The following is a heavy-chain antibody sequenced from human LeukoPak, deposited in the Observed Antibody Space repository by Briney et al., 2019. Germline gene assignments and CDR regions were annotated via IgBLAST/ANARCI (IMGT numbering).Heavy chain of an antibody. CDR1: GYSRTSYG. D-gene: IGHD3-3*01. J-gene: IGHJ4*02. CDR3: ARQKIFGAPLDY. V-gene: IGHV5-51*01. Sequence: GESLKISCKGSGYSRTSYGIGWARQLPGKGLEGMELLYPGDSDPRYSPSFQGQVTISADKSISTAYLQWSSLKASDTAMYYCARQKIFGAPLDYWGQGTLVTVSS. CDR2: LYPGDSDP.